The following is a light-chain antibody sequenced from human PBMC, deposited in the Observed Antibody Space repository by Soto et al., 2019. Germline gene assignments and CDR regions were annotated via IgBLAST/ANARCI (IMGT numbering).Light chain of an antibody. CDR3: QHYDGFQWT. Sequence: DIQMTQSPSTLSASIGDRVPITCRASQNISNWLAWYQQKPGKAPKLLSYKASSLEGVVPSRFSGSASGTEFTLTSSSLQPDDFATYSCQHYDGFQWTFGQGTKVEIK. V-gene: IGKV1-5*03. J-gene: IGKJ1*01. CDR2: KAS. CDR1: QNISNW.